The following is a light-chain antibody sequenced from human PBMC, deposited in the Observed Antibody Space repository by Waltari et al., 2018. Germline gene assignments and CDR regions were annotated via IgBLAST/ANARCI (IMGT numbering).Light chain of an antibody. CDR1: QTVRSSY. CDR2: GAS. CDR3: ELYDSSPPGYT. V-gene: IGKV3-20*01. J-gene: IGKJ2*01. Sequence: EIVLTQSPGTLSLSPGERATLSCRASQTVRSSYIAWYQQRPGQAPRLLIHGASSRATGIPDRFSGSGSGTDFTRTISGLEPDDFAVYFCELYDSSPPGYTFGQGTKLEI.